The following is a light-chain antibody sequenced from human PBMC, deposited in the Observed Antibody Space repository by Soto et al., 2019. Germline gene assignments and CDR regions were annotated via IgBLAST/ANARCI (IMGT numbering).Light chain of an antibody. CDR2: DDD. CDR3: GAWDGSLSTGV. Sequence: QSVLTQPPSVSAAPGQKVTISCSGSSSNIGNHFVSWYQQVPGTAPTLLIYDDDKRPSGIPDRFSGSKSGTSATLGITGLQSGDEADYYCGAWDGSLSTGVFAGGTKLTVL. CDR1: SSNIGNHF. J-gene: IGLJ3*02. V-gene: IGLV1-51*01.